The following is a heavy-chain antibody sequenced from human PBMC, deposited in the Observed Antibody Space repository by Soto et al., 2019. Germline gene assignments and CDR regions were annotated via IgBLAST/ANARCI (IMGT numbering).Heavy chain of an antibody. J-gene: IGHJ5*02. D-gene: IGHD2-2*01. Sequence: AVKVSCKASGGTFSSYAISWVRQAPGQGLEWMGGIIPIFGTANYAQKFQGRVTITADKSTSTAYMELSSLRSEDTAVYYCARADQLQSGFDPWGQGTLVTVSS. CDR3: ARADQLQSGFDP. V-gene: IGHV1-69*06. CDR2: IIPIFGTA. CDR1: GGTFSSYA.